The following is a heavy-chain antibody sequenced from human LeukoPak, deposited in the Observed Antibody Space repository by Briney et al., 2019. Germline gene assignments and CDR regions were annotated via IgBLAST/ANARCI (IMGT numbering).Heavy chain of an antibody. CDR3: AKSGITMIVVALTFDI. J-gene: IGHJ3*02. V-gene: IGHV3-23*01. CDR1: GFTFSSYA. CDR2: ISGSGGST. D-gene: IGHD3-22*01. Sequence: SGGSLRLSCAASGFTFSSYAMSWVRQAPGKVLEWVSAISGSGGSTYYADSVKGRFTISRDNSKNTLYLQMNSLRAEDTAVYYCAKSGITMIVVALTFDIWGQGTMVTVSS.